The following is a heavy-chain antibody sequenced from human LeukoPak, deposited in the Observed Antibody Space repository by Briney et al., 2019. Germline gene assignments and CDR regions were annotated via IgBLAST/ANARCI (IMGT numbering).Heavy chain of an antibody. CDR2: INSDGGST. D-gene: IGHD2-8*01. J-gene: IGHJ3*02. CDR1: GFTLSSCW. V-gene: IGHV3-74*01. Sequence: PGGSLRLSCAASGFTLSSCWMHWVRQAPGKGLVWVSGINSDGGSTRYADSVKGRFIITRDNAKNMLYLQMNSLRAEDTAVYYCASMNGHAFDIWGQGTRVTVSS. CDR3: ASMNGHAFDI.